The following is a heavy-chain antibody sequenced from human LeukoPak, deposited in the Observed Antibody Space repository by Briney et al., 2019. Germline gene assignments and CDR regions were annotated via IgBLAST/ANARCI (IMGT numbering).Heavy chain of an antibody. CDR3: TTYYSYYDFWSGKGRGAFDI. J-gene: IGHJ3*02. D-gene: IGHD3-3*01. Sequence: PGGSLRLSCAASGFTFSSYWMSWVRQAPGKGLEWVGRIKSNSDAGTIEYAAPVKGRFTISREHSKNTLYLQMNSLKTEDTAVYYCTTYYSYYDFWSGKGRGAFDIWGQGTMVTVSS. CDR1: GFTFSSYW. CDR2: IKSNSDAGTI. V-gene: IGHV3-15*01.